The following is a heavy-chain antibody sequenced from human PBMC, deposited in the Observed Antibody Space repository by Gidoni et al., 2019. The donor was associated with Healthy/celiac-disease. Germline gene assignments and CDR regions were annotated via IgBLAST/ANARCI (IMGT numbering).Heavy chain of an antibody. V-gene: IGHV4-34*01. D-gene: IGHD6-13*01. CDR3: ARQDPYSSSWLPFDP. J-gene: IGHJ5*02. CDR2: INHSGST. CDR1: GGSFSGYY. Sequence: QVQLQQWGAGLLKSSETLSLTCAVYGGSFSGYYWSWIRQPPGKGLEWIGEINHSGSTNYNPSLKSRVTISVDTSKNQFSLKLSSVTAADTAVYYCARQDPYSSSWLPFDPWGQGTLVTVSS.